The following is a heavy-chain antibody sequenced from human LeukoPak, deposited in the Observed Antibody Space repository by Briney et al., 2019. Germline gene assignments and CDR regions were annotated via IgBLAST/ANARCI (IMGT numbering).Heavy chain of an antibody. CDR1: GVTFDDYA. CDR2: ISWNRGSI. V-gene: IGHV3-9*01. CDR3: AQDISNTAMVGFDY. D-gene: IGHD5-18*01. Sequence: PGRSLRLSCAASGVTFDDYAMHWGRQAPGKGREWGSGISWNRGSIGYADSVKGRFTISRDNAKNSLYLQMNTLRAEDTALSYCAQDISNTAMVGFDYSGPGTLVTASS. J-gene: IGHJ4*02.